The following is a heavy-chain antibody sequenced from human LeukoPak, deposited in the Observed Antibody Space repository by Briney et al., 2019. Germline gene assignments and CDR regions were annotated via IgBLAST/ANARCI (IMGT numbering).Heavy chain of an antibody. V-gene: IGHV3-21*01. CDR2: ISSSSSYI. Sequence: GGSLRLSCAASGFTFSSYSMNWVRQAPGKGLEWVSSISSSSSYIYYADSVKGRFTISRDNAKNSLYLQMNSLRAEDTAVHYCARNAAANYGMDVWGQGTTVTVSS. CDR1: GFTFSSYS. D-gene: IGHD2-15*01. J-gene: IGHJ6*02. CDR3: ARNAAANYGMDV.